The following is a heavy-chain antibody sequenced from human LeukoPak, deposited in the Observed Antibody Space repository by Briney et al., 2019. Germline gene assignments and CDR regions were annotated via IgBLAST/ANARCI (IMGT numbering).Heavy chain of an antibody. D-gene: IGHD3-22*01. CDR2: ITGSDDRT. CDR3: AKGPLLGSGYHPDY. Sequence: PGGSLSLSCAASGFTFSSAAMTWVRQAPGKGLDWVSTITGSDDRTYYVEYEKGRFTISRDYSKNTLHLQMNSLRVEDTAIYYCAKGPLLGSGYHPDYWGQGTLVTVSS. V-gene: IGHV3-23*01. CDR1: GFTFSSAA. J-gene: IGHJ4*02.